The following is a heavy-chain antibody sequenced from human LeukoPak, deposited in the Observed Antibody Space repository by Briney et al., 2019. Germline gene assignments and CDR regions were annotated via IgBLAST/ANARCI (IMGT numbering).Heavy chain of an antibody. CDR2: ISYDGSNK. V-gene: IGHV3-30*04. D-gene: IGHD3-10*01. CDR1: GFTFSSYA. CDR3: AKVTRSVREPYYYGMDV. J-gene: IGHJ6*02. Sequence: GGSLRLSCAASGFTFSSYAMHWVRQAPGKGLEWVAVISYDGSNKYYADSVKGRFTISRDNSKNTLYLQMNSLRAEDTAVYYCAKVTRSVREPYYYGMDVWGQGTTVTVSS.